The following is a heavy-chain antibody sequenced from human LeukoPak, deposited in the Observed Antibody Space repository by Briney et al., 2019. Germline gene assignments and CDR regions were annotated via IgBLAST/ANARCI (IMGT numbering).Heavy chain of an antibody. CDR2: IKQDGSGK. V-gene: IGHV3-7*01. Sequence: GGSLRLSCVASGFTFSSRDWMTWVRQAAGKGLEWVANIKQDGSGKNYLDSVNDRFTISRENAKNSVDLQMNSLRVEDTAVYYRARVAAAGTGIFVNFYYSMAICSKGTTVTIPS. CDR3: ARVAAAGTGIFVNFYYSMAI. J-gene: IGHJ6*03. CDR1: GFTFSSRDW. D-gene: IGHD6-13*01.